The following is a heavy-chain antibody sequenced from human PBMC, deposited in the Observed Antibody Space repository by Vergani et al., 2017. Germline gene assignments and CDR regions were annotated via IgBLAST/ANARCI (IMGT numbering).Heavy chain of an antibody. V-gene: IGHV4-61*02. CDR3: ARRYGGYYRGGKVRPLRTAFDV. CDR1: GGSISAGYYF. D-gene: IGHD2-15*01. J-gene: IGHJ3*01. Sequence: QVQLQASGPGRVKPSQTLSLTCTMSGGSISAGYYFWSWIRQPAGKGLEWLGHISASGNASHSPSLKTRVSMSVDTSKNQLSLTVTSVTAADTAIYFCARRYGGYYRGGKVRPLRTAFDVWGHGTVVTVSS. CDR2: ISASGNA.